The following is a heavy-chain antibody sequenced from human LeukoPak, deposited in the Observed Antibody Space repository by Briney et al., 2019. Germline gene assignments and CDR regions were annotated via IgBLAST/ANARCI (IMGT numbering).Heavy chain of an antibody. V-gene: IGHV3-11*06. D-gene: IGHD2-15*01. CDR2: ISTSSSST. J-gene: IGHJ4*02. CDR3: ARVAFCSGGTCYKYFDY. CDR1: GFTFSAYY. Sequence: GGSLRLSCAASGFTFSAYYMSWIRQAPGKGLEWVSHISTSSSSTNYADSVKGRFTTSRDNAKNSLYLQMNSLRAEDTAVYYCARVAFCSGGTCYKYFDYWGQGTLVTVSS.